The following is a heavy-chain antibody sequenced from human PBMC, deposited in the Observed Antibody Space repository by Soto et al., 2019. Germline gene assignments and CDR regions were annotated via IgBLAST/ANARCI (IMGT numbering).Heavy chain of an antibody. Sequence: SSETLSLTCTVSGGSISDISYCWGWIRQPPGKGLQWIGCMFYSGATYYNPSLKNRVTLSVDTSNNEFSLKLVSVTAPDTAVYYCAGHKSGSDWLDPWGQGTLVTVSS. D-gene: IGHD2-15*01. CDR1: GGSISDISYC. CDR2: MFYSGAT. CDR3: AGHKSGSDWLDP. J-gene: IGHJ5*02. V-gene: IGHV4-39*01.